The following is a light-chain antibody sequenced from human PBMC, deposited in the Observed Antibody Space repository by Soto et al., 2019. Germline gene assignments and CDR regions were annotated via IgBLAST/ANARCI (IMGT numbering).Light chain of an antibody. CDR2: AAS. CDR1: QGISSY. CDR3: QQYYSYPRT. J-gene: IGKJ1*01. Sequence: AIRMTQSPSSLSASTGDRVTITCRASQGISSYLAWYQQKPGKAPKLLIYAASTLQSGVPSRISGSGSGTYFTLTISGLQSQDFANYYCQQYYSYPRTSGQGTKVEIK. V-gene: IGKV1-8*01.